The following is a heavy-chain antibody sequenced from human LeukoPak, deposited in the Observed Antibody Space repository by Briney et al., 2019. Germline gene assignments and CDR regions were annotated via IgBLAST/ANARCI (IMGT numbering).Heavy chain of an antibody. CDR2: IYYSGST. D-gene: IGHD3-22*01. V-gene: IGHV4-59*01. CDR1: GGSISSYY. Sequence: PSETLSLTCTVSGGSISSYYWSWIRQPPGKGLEWIGYIYYSGSTNYNPSLKSRVTISVDTSKNQFSLKLSSVTAADTAVYYCATGAPTPSVYYYDSSGYQPFDPWGQGTLVTVSS. J-gene: IGHJ5*02. CDR3: ATGAPTPSVYYYDSSGYQPFDP.